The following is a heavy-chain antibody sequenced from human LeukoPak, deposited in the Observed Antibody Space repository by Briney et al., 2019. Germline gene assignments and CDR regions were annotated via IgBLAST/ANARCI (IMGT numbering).Heavy chain of an antibody. CDR3: ARGALRYFDY. Sequence: GGSLRLSCAASGFTFSSYAMHWVRRAPGKGLEWVAVISYDGSNKYYADSVKGRFTISRDNSKNTLYLQMNSLRAEDTAVYYCARGALRYFDYWGQGTLVTVSS. CDR1: GFTFSSYA. CDR2: ISYDGSNK. D-gene: IGHD3-16*01. V-gene: IGHV3-30-3*01. J-gene: IGHJ4*02.